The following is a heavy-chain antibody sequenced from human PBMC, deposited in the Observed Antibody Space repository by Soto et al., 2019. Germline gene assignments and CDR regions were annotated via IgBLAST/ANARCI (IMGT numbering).Heavy chain of an antibody. CDR1: GFTFRDYA. D-gene: IGHD2-2*01. CDR2: VSNSGSST. Sequence: GSLRLSCAASGFTFRDYAMSWVRQAPGRGLEWASGVSNSGSSTYYADSVKGRFTISRDNSKNTLYLQMNSLRAEDTAVYYCAKHSRETTTCCGEDWGQGTRVTVSS. CDR3: AKHSRETTTCCGED. V-gene: IGHV3-23*01. J-gene: IGHJ4*02.